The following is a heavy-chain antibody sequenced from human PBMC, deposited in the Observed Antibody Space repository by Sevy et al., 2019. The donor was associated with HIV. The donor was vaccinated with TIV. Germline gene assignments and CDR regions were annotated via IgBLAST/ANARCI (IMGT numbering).Heavy chain of an antibody. Sequence: SETLSLTCAVSGVSFSDYYWAWIRQAPGKGLEWIGEVSQSGSANYNPSLRSRVIMSIDTSKNHVSLQLTSVTAADTAMYYCVGVPVFSPEYCSGGTCPTIDFWSQGTLVTVSS. D-gene: IGHD2-15*01. CDR3: VGVPVFSPEYCSGGTCPTIDF. CDR2: VSQSGSA. V-gene: IGHV4-34*01. CDR1: GVSFSDYY. J-gene: IGHJ4*01.